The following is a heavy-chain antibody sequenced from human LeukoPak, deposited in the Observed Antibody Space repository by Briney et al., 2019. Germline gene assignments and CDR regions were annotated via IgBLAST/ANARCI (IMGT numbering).Heavy chain of an antibody. CDR3: AKDLVAAASRYFDY. V-gene: IGHV3-53*05. J-gene: IGHJ4*02. D-gene: IGHD6-13*01. Sequence: GGSLRLSCAASGFTVSSNYMSWVRQAPGKGLEWVSVIYSGGSTYYADSVRGRFTISRDNSKNTLYLQMNSLRAEDVAVYYCAKDLVAAASRYFDYWGQGTLVTVSS. CDR2: IYSGGST. CDR1: GFTVSSNY.